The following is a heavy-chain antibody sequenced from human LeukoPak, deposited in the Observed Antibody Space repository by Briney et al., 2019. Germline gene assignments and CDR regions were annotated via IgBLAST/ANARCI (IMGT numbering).Heavy chain of an antibody. D-gene: IGHD2-8*01. J-gene: IGHJ4*02. CDR3: ARGPTKYYFDY. CDR1: GGSISSYY. V-gene: IGHV4-59*13. CDR2: IFYSGST. Sequence: SETLSLTCTGSGGSISSYYWSWIRQPPGKPLEWIGYIFYSGSTNYNPSLKSRVNISVVTSKNQFSLQLSSVTAADTAVYYCARGPTKYYFDYWGQGTLVTVPS.